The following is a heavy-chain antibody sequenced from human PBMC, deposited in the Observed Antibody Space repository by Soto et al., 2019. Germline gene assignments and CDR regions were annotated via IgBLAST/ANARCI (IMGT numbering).Heavy chain of an antibody. J-gene: IGHJ5*02. V-gene: IGHV4-30-2*01. CDR1: GGSISSGGYS. CDR2: IYHSGST. D-gene: IGHD3-10*01. Sequence: SSETLSLTCAVSGGSISSGGYSWSWIRQRPRKGLELIGYIYHSGSTYYNPSLKCRVTISVDRSKNQFSLKLSSVTAADTAVYYCARDRITGVRGVRMSWFDPWGQGTLVTGSS. CDR3: ARDRITGVRGVRMSWFDP.